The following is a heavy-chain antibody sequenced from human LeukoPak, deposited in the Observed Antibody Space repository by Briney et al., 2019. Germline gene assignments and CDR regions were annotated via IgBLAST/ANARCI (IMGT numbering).Heavy chain of an antibody. CDR3: ARHLRLWQNWFDP. CDR2: IYPGDSDT. Sequence: GESLKISCKSSGYSFPSYWIGWVRQMPGKGPEWMGIIYPGDSDTRYSPSFQGQVTISADKSISTAYLQWSSLKASDTAMYYCARHLRLWQNWFDPWGQGTLVTVSS. J-gene: IGHJ5*02. CDR1: GYSFPSYW. V-gene: IGHV5-51*01. D-gene: IGHD5-18*01.